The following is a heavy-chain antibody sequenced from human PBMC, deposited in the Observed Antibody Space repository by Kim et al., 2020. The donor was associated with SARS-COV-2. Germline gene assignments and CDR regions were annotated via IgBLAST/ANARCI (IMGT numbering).Heavy chain of an antibody. Sequence: GGSLRLSCAASGFTFSSYSMNWVRQAPGKGLEWVSSISSSSSYIYYADPVKGRFTISRDNAKNSLYLQMNSLRAEDTAVYYCARDWGYGDSVRRFDYWGQGTLVTVSS. J-gene: IGHJ4*02. CDR3: ARDWGYGDSVRRFDY. CDR1: GFTFSSYS. V-gene: IGHV3-21*01. D-gene: IGHD4-17*01. CDR2: ISSSSSYI.